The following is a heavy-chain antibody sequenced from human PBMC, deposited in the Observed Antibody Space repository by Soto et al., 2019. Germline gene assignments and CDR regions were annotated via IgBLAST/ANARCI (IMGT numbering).Heavy chain of an antibody. CDR2: ISNSSSYI. CDR1: GFTFSSYS. Sequence: VQLVESGGGLVKPGGSLRLSCAASGFTFSSYSMNWVRHAPGKGLEWVSSISNSSSYIYYADSVKGRFTISRDNAKNSLYLQMNSLRAEDTAVYYCASIPCIAVDYYYGMDVWGQGTTVTVSS. J-gene: IGHJ6*02. D-gene: IGHD6-13*01. CDR3: ASIPCIAVDYYYGMDV. V-gene: IGHV3-21*01.